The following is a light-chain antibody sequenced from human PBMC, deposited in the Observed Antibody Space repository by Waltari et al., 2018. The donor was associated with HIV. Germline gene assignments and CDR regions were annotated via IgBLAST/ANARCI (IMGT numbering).Light chain of an antibody. CDR1: NIGGKS. Sequence: SYVLAQPPSVSVAPGKPATITCGGDNIGGKSVHWYQQKAGQAPVLVINYDVDRPSGIPERFSGSNTGNTATLTISRVEAGDEADYYCQVWDRSSDHLVFGGGTKLTVL. CDR2: YDV. J-gene: IGLJ3*02. V-gene: IGLV3-21*04. CDR3: QVWDRSSDHLV.